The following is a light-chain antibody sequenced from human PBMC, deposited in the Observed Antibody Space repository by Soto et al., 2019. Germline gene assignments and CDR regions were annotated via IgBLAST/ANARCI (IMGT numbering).Light chain of an antibody. CDR1: QSMGIY. Sequence: EIVLTQSPATLSLSPGERATLSCRASQSMGIYLAWYQQKPGQAPRLLIYDASKRVTGIPTRFSGSGSGTDFTLTINSLEPEDFAVYYCQQRYYWYTLGQGTWLEIK. CDR3: QQRYYWYT. J-gene: IGKJ2*01. CDR2: DAS. V-gene: IGKV3-11*01.